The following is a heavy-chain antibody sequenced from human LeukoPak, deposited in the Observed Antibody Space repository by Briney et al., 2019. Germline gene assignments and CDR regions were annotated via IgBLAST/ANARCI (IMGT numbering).Heavy chain of an antibody. CDR2: IWYDGSNK. J-gene: IGHJ4*02. CDR1: GFTFSSYG. V-gene: IGHV3-33*01. D-gene: IGHD1-26*01. Sequence: GGSLRLSCAASGFTFSSYGMHWVRQAPGKGLEWVAVIWYDGSNKYYADSVKGRFTISRDNSKNTLYLQMNSLRAEDTAVYYCARIYSGSYDTNFDYWGQGTLVTVSS. CDR3: ARIYSGSYDTNFDY.